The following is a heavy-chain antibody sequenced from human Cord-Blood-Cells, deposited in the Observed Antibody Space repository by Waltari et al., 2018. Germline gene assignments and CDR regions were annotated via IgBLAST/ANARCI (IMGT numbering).Heavy chain of an antibody. J-gene: IGHJ3*02. V-gene: IGHV4-39*01. Sequence: QLQLQESGPGLVKPSETLSLTCTVSGGSISSSSYYWGWIRQPPGKGLEWIGSIYYSGTTYHSPSLKSRVTISVDTSKNQFSLKLSSVTAADTAVYYCARRLVVVTAIPNDAFDIWGQGTMVTVSS. CDR1: GGSISSSSYY. D-gene: IGHD2-21*02. CDR2: IYYSGTT. CDR3: ARRLVVVTAIPNDAFDI.